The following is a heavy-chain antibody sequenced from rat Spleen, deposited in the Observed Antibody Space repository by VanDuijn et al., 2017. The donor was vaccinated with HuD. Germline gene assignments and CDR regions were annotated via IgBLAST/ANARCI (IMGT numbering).Heavy chain of an antibody. Sequence: QVQLKESGPGLVQPSQTLSLTCTVSGLSLTSNCVSWIRQPPGKGLEWVGVIWTNGDTDYNSSIKSRLSISRDTSKNQVFLKMNSLQTDDTAMYFCASQYYYDGYYRDYWGQGVMVTVSS. CDR2: IWTNGDT. J-gene: IGHJ2*01. D-gene: IGHD1-12*03. CDR1: GLSLTSNC. V-gene: IGHV2-47*01. CDR3: ASQYYYDGYYRDY.